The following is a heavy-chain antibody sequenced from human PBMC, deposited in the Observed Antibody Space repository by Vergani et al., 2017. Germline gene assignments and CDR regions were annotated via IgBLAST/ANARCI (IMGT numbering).Heavy chain of an antibody. CDR2: IKQDGSET. CDR1: GFTVSSNA. Sequence: EVQLVESRGVLVQPGGSLRLSCAASGFTVSSNAMSWVRQAPGKGLEWVANIKQDGSETYYVDSVKGRFTISRDNAKNSLYLQMNGLLAEDTAVYYCARDIVVVPAAIKVGALDIWGQGTMVTVSS. V-gene: IGHV3-7*03. J-gene: IGHJ3*02. CDR3: ARDIVVVPAAIKVGALDI. D-gene: IGHD2-2*01.